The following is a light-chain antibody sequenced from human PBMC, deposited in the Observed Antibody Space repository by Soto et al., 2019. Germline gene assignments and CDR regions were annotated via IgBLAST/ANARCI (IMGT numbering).Light chain of an antibody. Sequence: DLQMTQSPSTLSASVGDRVTITCRASQSISSWLAWYQQKPGKAPKLLIYDASSLESGVPSRFSGSGSGTEFTLTISSLQPDDFATYYCQQYSSYSLYTFGQGTKLEIK. V-gene: IGKV1-5*01. CDR3: QQYSSYSLYT. J-gene: IGKJ2*01. CDR1: QSISSW. CDR2: DAS.